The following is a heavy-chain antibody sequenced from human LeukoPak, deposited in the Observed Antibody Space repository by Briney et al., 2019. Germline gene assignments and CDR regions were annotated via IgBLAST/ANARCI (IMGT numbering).Heavy chain of an antibody. J-gene: IGHJ5*02. CDR2: IYYSGST. V-gene: IGHV4-39*07. CDR3: ARRAKPLGYCSGGSCYSARWFDP. CDR1: GGSISSSSYY. D-gene: IGHD2-15*01. Sequence: SETLSLTCTVSGGSISSSSYYWGWIRQPPGKGLEWIGSIYYSGSTYYNPSLKSRVTISVDTSKNQFSLKLSSVTAADTAVYYCARRAKPLGYCSGGSCYSARWFDPWGQGTLVTVSS.